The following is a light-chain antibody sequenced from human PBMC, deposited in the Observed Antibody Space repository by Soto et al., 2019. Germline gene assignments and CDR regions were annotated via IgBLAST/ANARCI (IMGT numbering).Light chain of an antibody. CDR3: AAWDDSLSGLV. J-gene: IGLJ2*01. Sequence: QLVLTQPPSVSGTPGQRVTISCSGSSSNIGSNYVYWYQQLPGTAPKLLIYSNNQRPSGVPDRFSGSKSGTSASLAISGLRSDDEADYYCAAWDDSLSGLVFGGGTQLTVL. CDR1: SSNIGSNY. V-gene: IGLV1-47*02. CDR2: SNN.